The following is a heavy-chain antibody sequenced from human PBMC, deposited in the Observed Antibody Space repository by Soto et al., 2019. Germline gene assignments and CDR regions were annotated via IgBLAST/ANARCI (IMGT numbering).Heavy chain of an antibody. J-gene: IGHJ6*02. CDR1: GFTSNNAW. D-gene: IGHD1-7*01. Sequence: GGSLRLSCAASGFTSNNAWMNWVRQAPGKGLEWVGRIKSKGDGETTDYAAAVKGRFTISRDDSKNTLYLQMNSLKTEDTALYYCATPPGSTFGDYYGMDVWGQGTTVTVSS. V-gene: IGHV3-15*01. CDR3: ATPPGSTFGDYYGMDV. CDR2: IKSKGDGETT.